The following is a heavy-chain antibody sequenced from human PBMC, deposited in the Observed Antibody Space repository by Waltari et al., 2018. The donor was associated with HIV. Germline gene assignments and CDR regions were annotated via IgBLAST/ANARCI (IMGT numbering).Heavy chain of an antibody. D-gene: IGHD2-2*01. J-gene: IGHJ1*01. CDR1: GGSFSGYY. V-gene: IGHV4-34*01. Sequence: QVQLQQWGAGLLKPSETLSLTCAVYGGSFSGYYWSWIRQPPGKGLEWIGESNHSGSTVYNPSLKSRVTMSGDTSKNQFSLKLSSVTAADTAVYYCARDPRAMPGYWGQGTLVTVSS. CDR2: SNHSGST. CDR3: ARDPRAMPGY.